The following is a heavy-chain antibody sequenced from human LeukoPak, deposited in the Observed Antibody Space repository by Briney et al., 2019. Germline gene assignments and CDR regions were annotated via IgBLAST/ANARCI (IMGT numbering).Heavy chain of an antibody. CDR1: GTTFDSHY. Sequence: GGSLRLSCAASGTTFDSHYMTWVRQTPEKGLEWVANINQDGSEKNYVDSVKGRFTISRDNAKKSLYLQMNSLRAEDTAVYYCASAAGWESAYWGQGTVVTVSS. J-gene: IGHJ4*02. D-gene: IGHD1-26*01. CDR2: INQDGSEK. CDR3: ASAAGWESAY. V-gene: IGHV3-7*01.